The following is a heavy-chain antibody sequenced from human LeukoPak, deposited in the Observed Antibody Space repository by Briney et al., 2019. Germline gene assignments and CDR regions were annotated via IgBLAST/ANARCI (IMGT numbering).Heavy chain of an antibody. CDR1: GYTFTSYG. Sequence: ASVKVSCKASGYTFTSYGISWVRQAPGQGLEWMGWISAYNGNTNYAQKLQGRVTMTTDTSTSTAYMELRSLRSDDTAVYYCARDGSPLLWFGEPSSRYFDYWGQGTLVTVSS. CDR2: ISAYNGNT. J-gene: IGHJ4*02. CDR3: ARDGSPLLWFGEPSSRYFDY. D-gene: IGHD3-10*01. V-gene: IGHV1-18*01.